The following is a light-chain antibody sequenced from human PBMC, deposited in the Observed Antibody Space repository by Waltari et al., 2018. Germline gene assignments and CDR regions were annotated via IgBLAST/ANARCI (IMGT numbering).Light chain of an antibody. V-gene: IGLV3-1*01. J-gene: IGLJ1*01. CDR1: KLGNRY. CDR2: QDN. Sequence: SYELTQPPSVSVSPGQTATITCSGDKLGNRYASWYQQKPGQSPVLVIYQDNKRPSGIPERFSGSNSGNTASLTISGTQAMDEADYYCQAWDSNTYYVFGTGTKVTVL. CDR3: QAWDSNTYYV.